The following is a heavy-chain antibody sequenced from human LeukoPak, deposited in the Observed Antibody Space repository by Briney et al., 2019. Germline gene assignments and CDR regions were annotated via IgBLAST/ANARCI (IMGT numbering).Heavy chain of an antibody. D-gene: IGHD4-17*01. V-gene: IGHV4-30-4*08. CDR1: GGSISSGDYY. CDR3: ARARGDYGDYQPLDYYMDV. J-gene: IGHJ6*03. Sequence: SQTLSLTCTVSGGSISSGDYYWSWIRQPPGKGLEWIGYIYYSGSTYYNPSLKSRVTISVDTSKNQFSLKLSSVTAADTAVYYCARARGDYGDYQPLDYYMDVWGKGTTVTVSS. CDR2: IYYSGST.